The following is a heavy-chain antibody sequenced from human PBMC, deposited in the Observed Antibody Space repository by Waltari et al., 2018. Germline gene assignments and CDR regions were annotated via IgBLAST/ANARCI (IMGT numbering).Heavy chain of an antibody. J-gene: IGHJ6*02. D-gene: IGHD3-22*01. CDR3: AREVRYYDSSGYYYYYGMDV. CDR1: GGSISSGGYY. Sequence: QVQLQESGPGLVKPSQTLSLTCTVSGGSISSGGYYWSWIRQHPGKGLEWIGYIYYSGSTYDHPSLKSLFTRSVGTSKNQFSLKLSSVTAADTDVYYCAREVRYYDSSGYYYYYGMDVWGQGTTVTVSS. V-gene: IGHV4-31*01. CDR2: IYYSGST.